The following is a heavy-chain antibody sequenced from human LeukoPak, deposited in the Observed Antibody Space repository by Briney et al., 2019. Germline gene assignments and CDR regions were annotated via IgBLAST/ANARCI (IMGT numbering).Heavy chain of an antibody. D-gene: IGHD3-10*01. CDR1: GGSFSGYY. CDR2: INHSGST. V-gene: IGHV4-34*01. CDR3: AKSNGYGLIDI. Sequence: SETLSLTCAVYGGSFSGYYWSWIRQPPGKGLEWIGEINHSGSTNYNPSLKSRVTISVDTSRNQFSLKLNSVTAADTAVYYCAKSNGYGLIDIWGQGTMVTVSS. J-gene: IGHJ3*02.